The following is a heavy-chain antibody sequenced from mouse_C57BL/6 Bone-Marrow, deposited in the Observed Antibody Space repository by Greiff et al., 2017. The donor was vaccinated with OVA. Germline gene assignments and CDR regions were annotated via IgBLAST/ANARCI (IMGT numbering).Heavy chain of an antibody. CDR2: IYPRDGST. D-gene: IGHD1-1*01. Sequence: VKLMESGPELVKPGASVKLSCKASGYTFTSYDINWVKQRPGQGLEWIGWIYPRDGSTTYNEKFKGKATLTVDTSSSTAYMELHSLTSEDSAVYFCARWDYHGSSWYFDVWGTGTTVTVSS. CDR1: GYTFTSYD. CDR3: ARWDYHGSSWYFDV. J-gene: IGHJ1*03. V-gene: IGHV1-85*01.